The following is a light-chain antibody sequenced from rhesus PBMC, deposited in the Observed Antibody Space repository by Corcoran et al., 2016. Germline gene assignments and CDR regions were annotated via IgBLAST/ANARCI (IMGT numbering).Light chain of an antibody. Sequence: EIVMTQSPATLSLSPGERATLSCRTSQSVISSLAWYQQKPGQAPKLPIYGASTRPTGIPDRFSGSGSGTEFTLTISSLEPEDVGVYYCQQDYSWPYSFGQGTKVEIK. J-gene: IGKJ2*01. CDR1: QSVISS. V-gene: IGKV3-42*01. CDR3: QQDYSWPYS. CDR2: GAS.